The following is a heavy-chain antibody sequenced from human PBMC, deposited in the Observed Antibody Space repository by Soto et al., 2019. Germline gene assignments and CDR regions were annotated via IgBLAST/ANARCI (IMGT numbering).Heavy chain of an antibody. CDR3: ARDIGPAGTFYYYYYGMDV. CDR1: GGSISSSNW. V-gene: IGHV4-4*02. Sequence: QVQLQESGPGLVKPSGTLSLTCAVSGGSISSSNWWSWVRQPPGKGLEWIGVIYHSGSTNYNPSLKSRVTISVDKSKNQFSLKLSSVTAADTAVYYCARDIGPAGTFYYYYYGMDVWGQGTTVTVSS. D-gene: IGHD6-19*01. J-gene: IGHJ6*02. CDR2: IYHSGST.